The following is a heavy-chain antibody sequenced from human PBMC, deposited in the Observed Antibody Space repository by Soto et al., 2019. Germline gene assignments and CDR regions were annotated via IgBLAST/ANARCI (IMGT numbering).Heavy chain of an antibody. V-gene: IGHV3-48*01. J-gene: IGHJ4*02. CDR2: IMPGSSHI. D-gene: IGHD4-17*01. CDR3: AKNRGVEVTTRFFDY. CDR1: GFTFSIYS. Sequence: GGSLRLSCAASGFTFSIYSMNWVRQAPGKGLEWVSYIMPGSSHIFYADSVKGRFTISRDNAKNSLYLQMNSLRAEDTAVYYCAKNRGVEVTTRFFDYRGQGTLVTVSS.